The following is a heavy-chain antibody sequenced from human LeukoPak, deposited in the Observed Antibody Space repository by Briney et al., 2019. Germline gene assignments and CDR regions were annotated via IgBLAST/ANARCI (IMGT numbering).Heavy chain of an antibody. CDR2: ISWNSGNI. D-gene: IGHD2-15*01. CDR1: GFTFDDYA. J-gene: IGHJ4*02. Sequence: GGSLRLSCAASGFTFDDYAMHWVRQAPGKALEWVSGISWNSGNIGYADSVKGRFTISRDNAKNSLYLQMNSLRAEDTALYYCAKERTAEDIDYWGQGTLVTVSS. V-gene: IGHV3-9*01. CDR3: AKERTAEDIDY.